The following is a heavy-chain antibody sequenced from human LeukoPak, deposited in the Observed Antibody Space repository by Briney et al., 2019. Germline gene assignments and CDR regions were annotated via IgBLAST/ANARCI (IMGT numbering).Heavy chain of an antibody. CDR2: IKQDGSEK. J-gene: IGHJ4*02. D-gene: IGHD6-13*01. CDR3: ARDWYSRH. Sequence: PGGSLRLSCAASGLTFSSYWMSWVRQAPGKGLEWVANIKQDGSEKYYVDSVKGRFTISRDNAKNSLYLQMNSLRAEDTAVYYCARDWYSRHWGQRTLVTVSS. V-gene: IGHV3-7*01. CDR1: GLTFSSYW.